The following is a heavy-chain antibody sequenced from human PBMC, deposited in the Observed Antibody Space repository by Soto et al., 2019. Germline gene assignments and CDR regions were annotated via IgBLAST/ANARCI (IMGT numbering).Heavy chain of an antibody. CDR1: GFTFSSYA. Sequence: GGSLRLSCAASGFTFSSYAMSWVRQAPGKGLEWVSAISGSGGSTYYADSVKGRFTISRDNSKNTLYLQMNSLRAEDTAVYYCAKEGSLLLWFGELSWRVFDYWGQGTLVTVSS. CDR2: ISGSGGST. J-gene: IGHJ4*02. V-gene: IGHV3-23*01. CDR3: AKEGSLLLWFGELSWRVFDY. D-gene: IGHD3-10*01.